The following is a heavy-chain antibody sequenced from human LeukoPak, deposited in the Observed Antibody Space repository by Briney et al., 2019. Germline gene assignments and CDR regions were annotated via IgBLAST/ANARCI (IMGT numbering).Heavy chain of an antibody. CDR1: GFTVSSNY. V-gene: IGHV3-20*04. J-gene: IGHJ4*02. CDR3: ARDPSYCSGGICYPYFDY. D-gene: IGHD2-15*01. CDR2: ISWNGDST. Sequence: GGSLRLSCAASGFTVSSNYMSWVRQAPGKGLEWVSGISWNGDSTGYADSVKGRFTISRDNAKNSLYLQMNSLRAEDTALYYCARDPSYCSGGICYPYFDYWGQGTLVTVSS.